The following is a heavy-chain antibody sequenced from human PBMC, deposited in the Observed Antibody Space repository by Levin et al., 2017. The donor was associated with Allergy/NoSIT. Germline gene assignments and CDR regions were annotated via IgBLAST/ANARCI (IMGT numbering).Heavy chain of an antibody. V-gene: IGHV3-21*01. J-gene: IGHJ6*03. D-gene: IGHD6-19*01. CDR1: GFSFTSFS. CDR2: ISRGSNYI. CDR3: VSALPGYTSGWPSYYYYYMDI. Sequence: GESLKISCAAYGFSFTSFSMNWVRQAPGKGLEWVSSISRGSNYIHYADSVRGRFTISRDDAGNSVFLQMSSLRAEDTAVYYCVSALPGYTSGWPSYYYYYMDIWGRGTTVTVSS.